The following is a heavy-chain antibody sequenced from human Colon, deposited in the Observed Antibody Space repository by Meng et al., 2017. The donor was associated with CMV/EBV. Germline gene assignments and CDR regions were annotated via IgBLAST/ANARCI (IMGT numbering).Heavy chain of an antibody. Sequence: GESLKISCAASGFSFSRFSMHWVRLIPGKGLESLTFISYDSFTKYYADSVKGRFTISRDNSHNTLYLQMNSLTIGDTGVYYCAKRTGTTIEDWGQGTLVTVSS. V-gene: IGHV3-30*04. D-gene: IGHD1-14*01. J-gene: IGHJ1*01. CDR2: ISYDSFTK. CDR3: AKRTGTTIED. CDR1: GFSFSRFS.